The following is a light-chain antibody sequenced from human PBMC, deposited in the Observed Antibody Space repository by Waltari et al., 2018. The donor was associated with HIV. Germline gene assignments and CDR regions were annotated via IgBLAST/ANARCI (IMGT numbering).Light chain of an antibody. CDR2: EVR. CDR3: NSYRSSTTPCV. J-gene: IGLJ1*01. V-gene: IGLV2-14*01. Sequence: QSALTQPASVSGSPGQSITISCTGTSSDVGGHNYVSWYQQHPGKAPKLLIYEVRNRPSGVSNRFSGSKSGNTASMTISGLQAEDEADYYCNSYRSSTTPCVFGTGTKVTVL. CDR1: SSDVGGHNY.